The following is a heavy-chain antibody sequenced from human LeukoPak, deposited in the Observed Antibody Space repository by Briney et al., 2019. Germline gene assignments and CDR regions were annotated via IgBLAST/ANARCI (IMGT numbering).Heavy chain of an antibody. Sequence: GGSLRLSCAASGFIFTSYSMNWVRQAPGKGLEWVSTISGGGGSTYYADSVKGRFTISRDNSKNTLCFEMNSLRAEDTAVYYCARATGRYRPFDYWGQGTLVTVSS. CDR3: ARATGRYRPFDY. J-gene: IGHJ4*02. CDR2: ISGGGGST. CDR1: GFIFTSYS. D-gene: IGHD6-19*01. V-gene: IGHV3-23*01.